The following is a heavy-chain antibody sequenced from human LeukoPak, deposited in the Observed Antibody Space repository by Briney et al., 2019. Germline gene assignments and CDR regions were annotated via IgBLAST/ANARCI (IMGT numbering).Heavy chain of an antibody. CDR2: ISSDGSKK. D-gene: IGHD3-3*01. CDR1: GFSFDDSG. CDR3: AKSEADFWSGYFDY. V-gene: IGHV3-30*18. J-gene: IGHJ4*02. Sequence: GGSLRLSCVASGFSFDDSGMHWVRQAPGKGLEWVTAISSDGSKKYYADSVKGRFTISRDNSKNTLYLQMNSLRVADTAVYYCAKSEADFWSGYFDYWGQGTLVTVSS.